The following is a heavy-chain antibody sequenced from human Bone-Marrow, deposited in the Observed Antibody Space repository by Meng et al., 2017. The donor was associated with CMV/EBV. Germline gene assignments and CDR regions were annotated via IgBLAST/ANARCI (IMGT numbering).Heavy chain of an antibody. CDR1: GGSISRSSYY. CDR2: IYYSGST. Sequence: SETLSLTCTVSGGSISRSSYYWGWIRQPQGKGLEWIGSIYYSGSTYYNPSLKSRVTVAVDTSKNQFSLKLSSVTAAYTAVYYCARGPRYFDWLYPPRGDVWLDPWGQGTLVTVSS. J-gene: IGHJ5*02. V-gene: IGHV4-39*07. CDR3: ARGPRYFDWLYPPRGDVWLDP. D-gene: IGHD3-9*01.